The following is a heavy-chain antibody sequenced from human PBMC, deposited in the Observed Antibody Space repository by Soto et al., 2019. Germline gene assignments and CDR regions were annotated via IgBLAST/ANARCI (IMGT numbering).Heavy chain of an antibody. D-gene: IGHD6-6*01. CDR1: GGSVSSGSYY. CDR2: IYYSGST. V-gene: IGHV4-61*01. CDR3: ARAGRSSSSVGDFDY. J-gene: IGHJ4*02. Sequence: SETLSLTCTVSGGSVSSGSYYWSWIRQPPGKGLEWIGYIYYSGSTNYNPSLKSRVTISVDTSKNQFSLRLSSVTAADTAVYYCARAGRSSSSVGDFDYWGQLTLVTVSS.